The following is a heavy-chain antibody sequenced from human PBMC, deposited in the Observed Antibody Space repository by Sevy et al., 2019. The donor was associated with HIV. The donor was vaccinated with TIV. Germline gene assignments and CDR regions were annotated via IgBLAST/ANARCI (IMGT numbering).Heavy chain of an antibody. CDR1: GFTFSSYA. J-gene: IGHJ4*02. Sequence: GGSLRLSCAASGFTFSSYAMSWVRQAPGKGLEWVSAISGSGGSTYYADSVKGRFTISRDNSKNTLYWQMNSLRAEDTAVYYCAKDLGATITTYYFDYWGQGTLVTVSS. CDR3: AKDLGATITTYYFDY. CDR2: ISGSGGST. D-gene: IGHD5-12*01. V-gene: IGHV3-23*01.